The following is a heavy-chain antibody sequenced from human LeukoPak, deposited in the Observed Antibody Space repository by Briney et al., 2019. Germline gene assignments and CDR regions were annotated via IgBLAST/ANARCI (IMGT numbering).Heavy chain of an antibody. Sequence: GGSLRLSCAASGFTFSSYSMNWVRQAPGKGLEWVSSISSSSSYIYYADSVKGRFTISRDNAKNTVYLEMNSLSVEDTATYYCIRDFRSADLWGQGTLVTVTS. CDR1: GFTFSSYS. J-gene: IGHJ5*02. V-gene: IGHV3-21*01. CDR2: ISSSSSYI. CDR3: IRDFRSADL.